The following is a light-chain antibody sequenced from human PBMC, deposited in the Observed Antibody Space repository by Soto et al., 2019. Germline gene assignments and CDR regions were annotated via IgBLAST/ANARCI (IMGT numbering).Light chain of an antibody. V-gene: IGLV1-44*01. CDR3: AAWDDSLNGVL. CDR1: SSNIGSNP. J-gene: IGLJ2*01. Sequence: QSVPTQPPSASGTPGQRVTISCSGSSSNIGSNPVHWYQQVPGTAPKLLIHNNNQRPSGVPARFSGSKSGTSASLAISGLQSEDEADYYCAAWDDSLNGVLFGGGTKLTVL. CDR2: NNN.